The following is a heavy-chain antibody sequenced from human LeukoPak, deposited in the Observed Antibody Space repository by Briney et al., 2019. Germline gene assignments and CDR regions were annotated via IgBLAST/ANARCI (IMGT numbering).Heavy chain of an antibody. CDR2: IYSGGST. V-gene: IGHV3-23*01. CDR3: AKDLRVWFGELFDLDY. D-gene: IGHD3-10*01. CDR1: GFTFSSYG. Sequence: GGSLRLSCAASGFTFSSYGMSWVRQAPGKGLEWVSVIYSGGSTFYADSVKGRFTISRDNSKNTLCLQMNSLRAEDTAVYYCAKDLRVWFGELFDLDYWGQGTLVTVSS. J-gene: IGHJ4*02.